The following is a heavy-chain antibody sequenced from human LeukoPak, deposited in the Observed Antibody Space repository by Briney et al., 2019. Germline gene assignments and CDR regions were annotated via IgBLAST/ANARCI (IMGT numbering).Heavy chain of an antibody. J-gene: IGHJ5*02. D-gene: IGHD6-19*01. V-gene: IGHV4-34*01. CDR2: INHSGST. Sequence: SETLSLTCAVYGGSFSGYYWSWIRQPPGKGLEWIGEINHSGSTNYNPSLKSRVTISVDTSKNQFSLKLRSVTAADTAVYYCARGQARLSWFDPWGQGTLVTVSS. CDR3: ARGQARLSWFDP. CDR1: GGSFSGYY.